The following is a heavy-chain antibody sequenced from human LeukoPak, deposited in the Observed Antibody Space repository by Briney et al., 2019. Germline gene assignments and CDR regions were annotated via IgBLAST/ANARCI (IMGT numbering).Heavy chain of an antibody. V-gene: IGHV4-59*01. D-gene: IGHD3-22*01. CDR3: ARGRYDSSGYNNWFDP. J-gene: IGHJ5*02. CDR1: GGSISSYY. Sequence: PSETLSLACTVSGGSISSYYWSCIRQPPGKGLEWIGYIFYSGSTNYNPSLKSRVTILVDTSRNQFFLKLSSVTAADTAVYYCARGRYDSSGYNNWFDPWGQGTPVTVSS. CDR2: IFYSGST.